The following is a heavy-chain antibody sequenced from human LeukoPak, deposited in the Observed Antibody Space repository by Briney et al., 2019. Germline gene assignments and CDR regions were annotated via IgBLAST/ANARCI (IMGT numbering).Heavy chain of an antibody. Sequence: VASVKVSCKASGYTFTGYYMHWVRQAPGQGLEWMGWINPNSGGTNYAQKFQGSVTMTRDTSISTAYMEVSRLRSDDTAVYYCARGVDSSSWDFDYWGQGTLVTVSS. CDR1: GYTFTGYY. J-gene: IGHJ4*02. CDR3: ARGVDSSSWDFDY. CDR2: INPNSGGT. D-gene: IGHD6-13*01. V-gene: IGHV1-2*02.